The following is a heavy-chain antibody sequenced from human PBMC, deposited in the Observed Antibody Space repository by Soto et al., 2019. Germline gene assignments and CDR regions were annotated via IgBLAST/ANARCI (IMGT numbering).Heavy chain of an antibody. CDR1: GGTFSSYA. D-gene: IGHD1-7*01. CDR2: IIPIFGTA. J-gene: IGHJ6*02. CDR3: ARGDYITGTAYYYGMDV. V-gene: IGHV1-69*13. Sequence: SVKVSCKASGGTFSSYAISWVRQAPGQGLEWMGGIIPIFGTANYAQKFQGRVTITADESTSTAYMELSSLRSEDTAVYYCARGDYITGTAYYYGMDVWGQGTTVTVSS.